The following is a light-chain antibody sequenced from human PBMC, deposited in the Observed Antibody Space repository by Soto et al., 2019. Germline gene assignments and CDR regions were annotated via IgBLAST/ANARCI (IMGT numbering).Light chain of an antibody. CDR3: QQYNNWPPPYT. V-gene: IGKV3-15*01. CDR2: GAS. CDR1: QSISSN. Sequence: EIVMTQSPATLSMSPGERATLSCRASQSISSNLAWYQQKPGQAPRLLICGASTRAAGVPARFSGSGSGTVFTLTISSLQSEDFAIYYCQQYNNWPPPYTFGQGTKLENK. J-gene: IGKJ2*01.